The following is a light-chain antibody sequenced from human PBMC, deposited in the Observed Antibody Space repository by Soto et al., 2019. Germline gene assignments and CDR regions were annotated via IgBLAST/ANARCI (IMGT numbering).Light chain of an antibody. Sequence: DIQMPQSPSSLSASVGDRVTITCRASQRVGSYLNWYQQKPGKAPTLLIYSASELQSGVSSRFSGSGSGTDFTLTIRNLQPEDFAVYYCQQSHNTPLTFGQGTKV. V-gene: IGKV1-39*01. CDR3: QQSHNTPLT. J-gene: IGKJ1*01. CDR1: QRVGSY. CDR2: SAS.